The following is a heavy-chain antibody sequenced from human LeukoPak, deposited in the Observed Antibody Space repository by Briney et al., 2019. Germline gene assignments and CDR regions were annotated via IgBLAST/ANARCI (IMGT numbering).Heavy chain of an antibody. CDR1: GFTFSSYS. CDR3: ARDRLYGVGTFFDY. CDR2: ISSSSSYI. D-gene: IGHD4-17*01. V-gene: IGHV3-21*01. Sequence: GGSLRLSCAASGFTFSSYSMNWVRQAPGKGLEWVSSISSSSSYIYYADSVKGRFTISRDNAKNSLYLQMNSLRAEDTAVYYCARDRLYGVGTFFDYWGQGTLVTVSS. J-gene: IGHJ4*02.